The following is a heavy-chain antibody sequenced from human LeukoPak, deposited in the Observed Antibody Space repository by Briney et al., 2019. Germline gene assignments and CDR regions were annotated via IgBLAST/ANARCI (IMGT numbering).Heavy chain of an antibody. CDR2: INTNTGNP. D-gene: IGHD3-22*01. CDR1: GDTFTNYA. J-gene: IGHJ4*02. Sequence: ASVKVSCKTSGDTFTNYAMNWVRQAPGQGLEWMGWINTNTGNPTYAQGFTGRFVFSLDTSVSTAYLQISSLKAEDTAVYYCASTPARYDSSGYYSSDYWGQGTLVTVSS. V-gene: IGHV7-4-1*02. CDR3: ASTPARYDSSGYYSSDY.